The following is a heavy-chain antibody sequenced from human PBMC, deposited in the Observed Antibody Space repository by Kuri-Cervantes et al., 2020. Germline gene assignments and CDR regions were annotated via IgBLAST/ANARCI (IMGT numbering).Heavy chain of an antibody. CDR3: AKGGNFDY. Sequence: GESLKISCAASGFTFSSYWMSWVRQAPGKGLEWVSAISGSGGSTYYADSVKGRFTISRDNSKNTLYLQMNSLRAEDTAVYYCAKGGNFDYWGQGTLVTVSS. CDR2: ISGSGGST. CDR1: GFTFSSYW. V-gene: IGHV3-23*01. D-gene: IGHD2-15*01. J-gene: IGHJ4*02.